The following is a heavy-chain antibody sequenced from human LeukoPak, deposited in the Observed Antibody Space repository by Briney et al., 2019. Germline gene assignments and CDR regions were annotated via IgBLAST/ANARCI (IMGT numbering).Heavy chain of an antibody. CDR3: ARLHDYGELRVWFDP. Sequence: GGSLRLSCAASGFTFSTFSRSWMSWVRQAPGKGLEWVANIKEDGSQKYYVDSVKGRFTISRDNARNSLYLQMNSLRAEDTAADRCARLHDYGELRVWFDPWGQGTLVTVSS. J-gene: IGHJ5*02. V-gene: IGHV3-7*01. CDR1: GFTFSTFSRSW. D-gene: IGHD4-17*01. CDR2: IKEDGSQK.